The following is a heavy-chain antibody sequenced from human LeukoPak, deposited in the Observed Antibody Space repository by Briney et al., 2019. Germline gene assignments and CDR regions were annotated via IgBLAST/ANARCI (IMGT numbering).Heavy chain of an antibody. CDR2: FDPEDGET. Sequence: ASVKVSCKVSGYTLTELSIHWVRQDPGKGLEWMGSFDPEDGETIYAQKFQGRVTMTEDTSTDTTYMELSSLRSEDTAVYYCAIQYSSGWYRYYFDYWGQGTLVTVSS. CDR1: GYTLTELS. CDR3: AIQYSSGWYRYYFDY. J-gene: IGHJ4*02. D-gene: IGHD6-19*01. V-gene: IGHV1-24*01.